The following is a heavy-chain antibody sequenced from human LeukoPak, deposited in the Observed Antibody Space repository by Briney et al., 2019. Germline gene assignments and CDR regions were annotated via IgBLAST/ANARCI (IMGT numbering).Heavy chain of an antibody. V-gene: IGHV3-30*02. D-gene: IGHD3-22*01. CDR2: IRYDGSNK. CDR1: AFTFSSYS. Sequence: GGSLRLSCAASAFTFSSYSMNWVRQAPGKGLEWVAFIRYDGSNKYYADSVKGRFTISRDNSKNTVYLQMNSLRAEDTAVYYCAKDPTHFRVWDDYDNTRLNYWGQGTLVTVSS. CDR3: AKDPTHFRVWDDYDNTRLNY. J-gene: IGHJ4*02.